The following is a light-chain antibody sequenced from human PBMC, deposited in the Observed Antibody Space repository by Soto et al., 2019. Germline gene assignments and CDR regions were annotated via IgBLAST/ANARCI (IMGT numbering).Light chain of an antibody. CDR1: QSISSW. CDR3: QTYDTYSGT. V-gene: IGKV1-5*03. J-gene: IGKJ5*01. CDR2: KAS. Sequence: DIQMTQSPSTLSASVGDRVTITCRASQSISSWLAWYQQKPGKAPKLLIYKASSLESGVPSRFSGSGSGTEFTLTISSLQPDDFATYYCQTYDTYSGTFGQGTRLEIK.